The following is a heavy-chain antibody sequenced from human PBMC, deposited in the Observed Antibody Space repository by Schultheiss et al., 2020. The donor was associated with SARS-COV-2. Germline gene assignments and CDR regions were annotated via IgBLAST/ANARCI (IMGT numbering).Heavy chain of an antibody. V-gene: IGHV4-31*03. Sequence: SQTLSLTCTVSGGSISSGGYYWSWIRQHPGKGLEWIGYIYYSGSTNYNPSLKSRVTISVDRSKNQFSLKLSSVTAADTAVYYCARAYDYVWGSYRIYYGMDVWGQGTTVTVSS. CDR3: ARAYDYVWGSYRIYYGMDV. J-gene: IGHJ6*02. CDR2: IYYSGST. CDR1: GGSISSGGYY. D-gene: IGHD3-16*02.